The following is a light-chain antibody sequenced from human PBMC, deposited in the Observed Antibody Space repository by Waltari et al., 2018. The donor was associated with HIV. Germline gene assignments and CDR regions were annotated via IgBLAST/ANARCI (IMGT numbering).Light chain of an antibody. V-gene: IGLV1-47*01. CDR1: NSTIGNNF. J-gene: IGLJ3*02. CDR3: AAWDDSLSVWM. Sequence: QSVLTQPPSASATPGQRVTISCSGSNSTIGNNFVFWYQQLPGTAPKLLISRNDQRPSGFSDRFSGSQSGTSAALAMSWVRSEDEADYYCAAWDDSLSVWMFGGGTKLTVL. CDR2: RND.